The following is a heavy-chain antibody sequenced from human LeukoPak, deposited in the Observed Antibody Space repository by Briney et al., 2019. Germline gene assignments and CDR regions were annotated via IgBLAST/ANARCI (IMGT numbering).Heavy chain of an antibody. D-gene: IGHD3-10*01. J-gene: IGHJ4*02. CDR3: AKRGVVIRVVLVGFHKEAYYFDS. V-gene: IGHV3-23*01. CDR1: GITLSNYG. Sequence: GGSLRLSCAVSGITLSNYGMSWLRQAPGTALEWVAGISGSGGSTNYADSVKARFTISRDNPKNTLYLQMNSLRAEDTAVYFCAKRGVVIRVVLVGFHKEAYYFDSWGQGALVTVSS. CDR2: ISGSGGST.